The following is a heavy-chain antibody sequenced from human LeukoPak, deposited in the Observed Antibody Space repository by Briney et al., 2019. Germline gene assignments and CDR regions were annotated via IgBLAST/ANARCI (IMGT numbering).Heavy chain of an antibody. V-gene: IGHV4-39*01. CDR2: VYYSGST. J-gene: IGHJ4*02. Sequence: PSETLSLTRTVSGGSISSGSYYWGWIRQPPGKGLEWIGSVYYSGSTYYNPSLKSRVTMSTDTSRNQFSLKLSSVTAADTAVYYCGRTYDILTGYYSFDYWGQGTLVTVSS. CDR3: GRTYDILTGYYSFDY. CDR1: GGSISSGSYY. D-gene: IGHD3-9*01.